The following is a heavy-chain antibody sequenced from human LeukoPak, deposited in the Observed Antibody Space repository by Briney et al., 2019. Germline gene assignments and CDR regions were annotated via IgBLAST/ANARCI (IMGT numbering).Heavy chain of an antibody. CDR2: IYYSGST. J-gene: IGHJ4*02. Sequence: SETLSLTCAASGGSISSYYWSWIRQPPGKGLEWIGYIYYSGSTNYNPSLKSRVTISVDTSKNQFSLKLSSVTAADTAVYYCARGYEKFGELSPLSYWGQGTLVTVSS. CDR3: ARGYEKFGELSPLSY. CDR1: GGSISSYY. V-gene: IGHV4-59*01. D-gene: IGHD3-10*01.